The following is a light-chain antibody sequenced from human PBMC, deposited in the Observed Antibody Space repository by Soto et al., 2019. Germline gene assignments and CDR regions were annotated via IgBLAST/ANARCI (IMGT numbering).Light chain of an antibody. CDR2: EVS. CDR1: SSDVDNYNY. J-gene: IGLJ1*01. V-gene: IGLV2-14*01. Sequence: QSVLTQPASVSGSPGQSITISCTATSSDVDNYNYVSWYQQHPGKAPKLMIYEVSNRPSGVSYRFSGSKSGNTASLTISGLQAEDEADYYCSSYTRSSTYVFGTGTKLTVL. CDR3: SSYTRSSTYV.